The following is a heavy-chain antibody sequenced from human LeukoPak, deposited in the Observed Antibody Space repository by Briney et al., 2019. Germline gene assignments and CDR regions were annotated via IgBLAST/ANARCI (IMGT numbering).Heavy chain of an antibody. J-gene: IGHJ4*02. Sequence: GGSLRLSCVASGFTFSNYGMHWVRQAPGKGLEWVAVISYDGTNKYYADSVKGRFTIPRDYPKNTLFLQMSSLRAEDTAVYYCAKGRYSSTWCSDHWGQGTLVTVSS. D-gene: IGHD6-13*01. CDR2: ISYDGTNK. V-gene: IGHV3-30*18. CDR3: AKGRYSSTWCSDH. CDR1: GFTFSNYG.